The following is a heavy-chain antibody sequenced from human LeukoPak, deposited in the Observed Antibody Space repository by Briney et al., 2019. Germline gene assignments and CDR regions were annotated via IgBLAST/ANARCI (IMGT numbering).Heavy chain of an antibody. J-gene: IGHJ4*02. CDR1: GGSTSSSNYY. Sequence: SETLSLTCTVSGGSTSSSNYYWGWIRQPPGKGLEWIGGIHYSGNTYYNPSLKSRVTISIDTSKNQFSLKLSSATAADTAVYYCARLGAGPTYYDFWSGYSSFYFDYWGQGTLVTVSS. D-gene: IGHD3-3*01. CDR2: IHYSGNT. V-gene: IGHV4-39*01. CDR3: ARLGAGPTYYDFWSGYSSFYFDY.